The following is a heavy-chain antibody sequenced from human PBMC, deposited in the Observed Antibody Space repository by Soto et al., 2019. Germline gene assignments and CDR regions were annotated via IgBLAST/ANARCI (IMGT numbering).Heavy chain of an antibody. V-gene: IGHV3-53*01. J-gene: IGHJ3*01. Sequence: PGGSLRLSCAASGLTVSGKKYGAWFRQAPGKGLEWVSALYDVDGSFYSDSVKGRFTTSSDSSKTTVYLQMNDLRPADTAVYYCATWHEREHAYDVWGQGTTVTVSS. CDR2: LYDVDGS. D-gene: IGHD1-1*01. CDR1: GLTVSGKKY. CDR3: ATWHEREHAYDV.